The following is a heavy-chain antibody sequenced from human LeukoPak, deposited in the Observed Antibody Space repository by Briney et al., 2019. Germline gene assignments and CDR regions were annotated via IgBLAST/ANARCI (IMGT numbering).Heavy chain of an antibody. J-gene: IGHJ4*02. CDR2: INPNSGGR. CDR1: GYTFTGYY. Sequence: EASVKVSRKASGYTFTGYYIHWVRQAPGQGLEWMGWINPNSGGRNYAQKFQGRVTMTRDTSTTYMELSRLTSDDTAVYYCARAYSGYEAFDYWGQGTLVTVSS. CDR3: ARAYSGYEAFDY. D-gene: IGHD5-12*01. V-gene: IGHV1-2*02.